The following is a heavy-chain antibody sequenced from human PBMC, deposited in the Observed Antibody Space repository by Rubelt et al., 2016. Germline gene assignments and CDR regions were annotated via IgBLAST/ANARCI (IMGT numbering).Heavy chain of an antibody. J-gene: IGHJ6*02. D-gene: IGHD3-10*01. CDR3: ARVPWFGELHDDYYYYGMDV. Sequence: GRFTISRDNSKNTLYLQMNSLRAEDTAVYYCARVPWFGELHDDYYYYGMDVWGQGTTVTVSS. V-gene: IGHV3-30*07.